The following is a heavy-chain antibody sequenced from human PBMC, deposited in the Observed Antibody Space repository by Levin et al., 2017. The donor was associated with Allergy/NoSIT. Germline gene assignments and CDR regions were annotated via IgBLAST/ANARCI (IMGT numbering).Heavy chain of an antibody. V-gene: IGHV3-49*04. Sequence: GGSLRLSCTGSGFTFGDYALSWVRQAPGKGLEWVGFIRNKAYGGTTDYAASVKGRFTISRDDSKSIAYLQMNSLKTDDTAVYYCTWAAPPPSSYNWFDPWGQGTLVTVSS. D-gene: IGHD6-6*01. CDR2: IRNKAYGGTT. CDR3: TWAAPPPSSYNWFDP. CDR1: GFTFGDYA. J-gene: IGHJ5*02.